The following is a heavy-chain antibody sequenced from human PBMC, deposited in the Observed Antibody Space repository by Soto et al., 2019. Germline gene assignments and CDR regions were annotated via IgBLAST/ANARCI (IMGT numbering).Heavy chain of an antibody. CDR2: SYPGDSDT. CDR1: GYSFTRYW. Sequence: EVQLVQSGAEVKKPGESLKISCKGSGYSFTRYWIGWVRQMPGKGLEWMGISYPGDSDTRYSPSFQGQVTISADKSINTAYVQWSSLKASDTAMYYCARLLKRYGDYGPITSIIDYWGQGTLVTVSS. CDR3: ARLLKRYGDYGPITSIIDY. D-gene: IGHD4-17*01. J-gene: IGHJ4*02. V-gene: IGHV5-51*03.